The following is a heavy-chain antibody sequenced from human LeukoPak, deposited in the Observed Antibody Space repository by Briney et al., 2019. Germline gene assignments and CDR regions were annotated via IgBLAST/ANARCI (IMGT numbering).Heavy chain of an antibody. Sequence: AGGSLRLSCAASGFTFSDHYMDWVRQAPGKGLEWVGRTRNKADTYTTHYAASVEGRFTISRDDSKNSLYLQMNSLKTEDTAVYYCAHSGGVVTATTDFGYWGQGTLVTVSS. D-gene: IGHD2-2*01. CDR2: TRNKADTYTT. J-gene: IGHJ4*02. CDR3: AHSGGVVTATTDFGY. V-gene: IGHV3-72*01. CDR1: GFTFSDHY.